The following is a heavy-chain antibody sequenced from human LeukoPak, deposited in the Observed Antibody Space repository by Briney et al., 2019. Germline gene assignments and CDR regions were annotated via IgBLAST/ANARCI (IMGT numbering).Heavy chain of an antibody. CDR2: ISSTSSTI. Sequence: GGYLRLSCAASGFTFSSYSMNWVRQAPGKGLEWVSYISSTSSTIYYADSVKGRFTISRDNAKNSLYLQMDSLRAEDTAVYYCARAGLQQWLSFDNWGQGTLVTVST. V-gene: IGHV3-48*01. CDR3: ARAGLQQWLSFDN. CDR1: GFTFSSYS. D-gene: IGHD6-19*01. J-gene: IGHJ4*02.